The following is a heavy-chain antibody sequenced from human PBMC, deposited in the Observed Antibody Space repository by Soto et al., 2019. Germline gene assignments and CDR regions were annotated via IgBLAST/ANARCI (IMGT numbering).Heavy chain of an antibody. CDR1: GGTVSSYR. CDR3: VRDSGAKLSSS. CDR2: IVPIYRTA. V-gene: IGHV1-69*13. Sequence: SVKVSCKASGGTVSSYRINWVRQAPGQGLEWVGGIVPIYRTADYAQKFQGRVTITADESARTSYMELRSLKSQDTAVYYCVRDSGAKLSSSWGKGPLVTVSS. D-gene: IGHD6-13*01. J-gene: IGHJ4*02.